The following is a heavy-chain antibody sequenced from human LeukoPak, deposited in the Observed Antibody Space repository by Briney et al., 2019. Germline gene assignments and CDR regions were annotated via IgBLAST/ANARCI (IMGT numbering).Heavy chain of an antibody. CDR3: AREGSGSYRLNWFDP. J-gene: IGHJ5*02. CDR2: IYYSGST. D-gene: IGHD1-26*01. Sequence: PSETLSLTCTVSGGSISSSSYYWGWIRQPPGKGLEWIGSIYYSGSTYYNPSLKSRVTISVDTSKNQFSLKLSSVTAADTAVYYCAREGSGSYRLNWFDPWGQGTLVTVSS. V-gene: IGHV4-39*07. CDR1: GGSISSSSYY.